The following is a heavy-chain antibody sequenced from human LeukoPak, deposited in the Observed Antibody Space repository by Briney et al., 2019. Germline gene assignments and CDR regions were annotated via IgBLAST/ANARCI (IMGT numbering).Heavy chain of an antibody. CDR1: GGSISSGSYY. Sequence: PSETLSLTCTVSGGSISSGSYYWSWIRQPAGKGLEWIGRIYTSGSTNYNPSLKSRVTISVDTSKNQFSLKLSSVTAADTAVYYCAKYYYGSGIDPWGQGTLVTVSS. D-gene: IGHD3-10*01. CDR2: IYTSGST. CDR3: AKYYYGSGIDP. V-gene: IGHV4-61*02. J-gene: IGHJ5*02.